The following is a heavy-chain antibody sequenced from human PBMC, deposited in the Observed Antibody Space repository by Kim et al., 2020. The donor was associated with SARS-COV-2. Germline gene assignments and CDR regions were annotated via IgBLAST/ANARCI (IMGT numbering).Heavy chain of an antibody. V-gene: IGHV3-7*03. J-gene: IGHJ4*02. CDR2: IKQDGSEK. Sequence: GGSLRLSCAASGFTFSSYWMSWVRQAPGKGLEWVANIKQDGSEKYYVDSVKGRFTISRDNAKNSLYLQMNSLRAEDTAVYYCAREGGYDSSGSTPHYWGQGTLVTVSS. CDR3: AREGGYDSSGSTPHY. D-gene: IGHD3-22*01. CDR1: GFTFSSYW.